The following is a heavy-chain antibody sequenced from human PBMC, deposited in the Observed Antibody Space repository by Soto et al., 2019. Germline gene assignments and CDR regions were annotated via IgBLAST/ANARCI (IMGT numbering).Heavy chain of an antibody. Sequence: QVQLVQSGAEVKKPGASVKVSCKASGYTFTSYGISWVRQAPGQGLEWMGWISAYNGNTNYAQKLQGRVTMTTDTSTSTAYMEMRSLRSEDTAVYYCARDAHSSSSAYYYYDMDVWGKGTTVTVSS. CDR3: ARDAHSSSSAYYYYDMDV. CDR2: ISAYNGNT. CDR1: GYTFTSYG. J-gene: IGHJ6*03. D-gene: IGHD6-6*01. V-gene: IGHV1-18*01.